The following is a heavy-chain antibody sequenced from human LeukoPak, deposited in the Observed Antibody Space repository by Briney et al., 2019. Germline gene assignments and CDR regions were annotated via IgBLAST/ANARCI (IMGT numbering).Heavy chain of an antibody. CDR2: IYTSGST. V-gene: IGHV4-4*09. CDR3: ARRGGRFDW. J-gene: IGHJ4*02. CDR1: GGSLSGSY. D-gene: IGHD3-10*01. Sequence: SETLSLTCTVPGGSLSGSYWSWIRQPPGKGLEWIGYIYTSGSTNYKPSLKSRVTMSIDTSKNQFSLKLSSVTAADTAFYYCARRGGRFDWWGQGTLVTVSS.